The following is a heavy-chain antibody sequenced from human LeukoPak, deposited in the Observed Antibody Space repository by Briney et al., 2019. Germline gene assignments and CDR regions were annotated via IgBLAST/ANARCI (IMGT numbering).Heavy chain of an antibody. CDR2: IYYSRST. V-gene: IGHV4-30-4*01. D-gene: IGHD5-24*01. CDR3: ARDGYNSGYFDY. CDR1: GASISSGGYY. Sequence: SEILSLTCTVSGASISSGGYYWNRIRQPPGKGLEWIGYIYYSRSTSYSPSLKSRLTISVDTSKNQFSLKLSSVTAADTAVYYCARDGYNSGYFDYWGQGTLVTVSS. J-gene: IGHJ4*02.